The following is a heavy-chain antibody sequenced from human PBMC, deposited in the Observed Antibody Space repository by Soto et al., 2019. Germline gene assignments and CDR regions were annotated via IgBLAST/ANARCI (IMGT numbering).Heavy chain of an antibody. D-gene: IGHD3-22*01. J-gene: IGHJ6*02. CDR3: ARDSYYDSSGPNNLDV. V-gene: IGHV3-33*01. CDR2: IWYDGSNK. Sequence: QVQLVESGGGVVQPGRSLRLSCAASGFTFSSYGMHWVRQAPGKGLEWVAVIWYDGSNKYYADSVKGRFTISRDNSKNTLYLEMNSLRAEDTAVYYCARDSYYDSSGPNNLDVWGQGTTVTVSS. CDR1: GFTFSSYG.